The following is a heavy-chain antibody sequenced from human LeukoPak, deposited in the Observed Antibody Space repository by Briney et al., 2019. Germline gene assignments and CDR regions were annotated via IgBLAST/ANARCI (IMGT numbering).Heavy chain of an antibody. D-gene: IGHD3-10*01. CDR2: IYYSGST. J-gene: IGHJ4*02. Sequence: PSETLSLTCTVSGGSISSSSYYWGWIRQPPGKGLEWIGSIYYSGSTYYNPSLKSRVTISVDTSKNQFSLKLSSVTAADTAVYYCARGSLYYYGSGFGKYYFDYWGQGTLVTVSS. CDR3: ARGSLYYYGSGFGKYYFDY. V-gene: IGHV4-39*07. CDR1: GGSISSSSYY.